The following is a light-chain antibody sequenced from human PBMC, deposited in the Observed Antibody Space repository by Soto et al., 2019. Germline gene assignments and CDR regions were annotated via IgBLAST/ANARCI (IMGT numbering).Light chain of an antibody. J-gene: IGKJ1*01. CDR3: QQYGRSQT. V-gene: IGKV3-20*01. Sequence: EIVLTQSPDTLSLSPVERATLSCRASQRVSSDSLAWYQQQPGQAPRLLIYSTSNRATGIPDRFSGSGSGTDFTLTIRRLEPEDFALYYCQQYGRSQTFGQGTKVDIK. CDR2: STS. CDR1: QRVSSDS.